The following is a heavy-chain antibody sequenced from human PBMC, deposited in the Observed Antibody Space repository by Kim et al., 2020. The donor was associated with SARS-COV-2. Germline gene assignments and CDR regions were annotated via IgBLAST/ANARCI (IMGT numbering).Heavy chain of an antibody. J-gene: IGHJ4*02. CDR3: ASFESGYYVRY. CDR1: GFTVSSNY. V-gene: IGHV3-66*01. Sequence: GGSLRLSCAASGFTVSSNYMSWVRQAPGKGLEWVSVIYSGGSTYYADSVKGRFTISRDNSKNTLYLQMNSLRAEDTAVYYCASFESGYYVRYWGQGTLVTVSS. CDR2: IYSGGST. D-gene: IGHD3-22*01.